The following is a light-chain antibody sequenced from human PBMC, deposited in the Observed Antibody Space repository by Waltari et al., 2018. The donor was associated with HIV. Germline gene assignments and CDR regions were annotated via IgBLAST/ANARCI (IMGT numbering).Light chain of an antibody. CDR3: CAYAAGHVSYV. CDR1: TSDVGYYNY. V-gene: IGLV2-11*01. J-gene: IGLJ1*01. CDR2: YVN. Sequence: QSALTQPPSVSGSPGQSVTISCTGTTSDVGYYNYVSWYQQYPGKAPNLIIFYVNQRPSGVPGRFSGSKSGNTASLTISGLQTADEADYCCCAYAAGHVSYVFGNGTAVAVL.